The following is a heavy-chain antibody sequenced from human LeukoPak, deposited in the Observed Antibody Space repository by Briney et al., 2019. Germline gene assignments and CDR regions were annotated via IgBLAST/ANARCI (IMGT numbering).Heavy chain of an antibody. J-gene: IGHJ5*02. V-gene: IGHV4-59*08. CDR3: ARHTTVTTVFDP. Sequence: SETLSLTCTVSGGSISSYYWSWIRQPPGKGLEWIGYIYYSGGTNYNPSLKSRVTISVDTSKNQFSLKLSSVTAADTAVYHCARHTTVTTVFDPWGQGTLVTVSS. D-gene: IGHD4-17*01. CDR2: IYYSGGT. CDR1: GGSISSYY.